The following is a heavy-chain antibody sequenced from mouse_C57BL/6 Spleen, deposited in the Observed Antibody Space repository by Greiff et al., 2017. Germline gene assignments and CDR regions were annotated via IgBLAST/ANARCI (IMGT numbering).Heavy chain of an antibody. CDR1: GYTFTSYW. J-gene: IGHJ3*01. CDR2: IHPSSGYT. CDR3: ARKVVYYDDDGGCDY. D-gene: IGHD2-4*01. V-gene: IGHV1-7*01. Sequence: VQLKESGAELAKPGASVKLSCKASGYTFTSYWMHWVKQRPGQGLEWIGYIHPSSGYTNYNQKFKAKATLTADQSPSTGYMQLSSLTYEDSAGYYCARKVVYYDDDGGCDYWGQGTLVTVSA.